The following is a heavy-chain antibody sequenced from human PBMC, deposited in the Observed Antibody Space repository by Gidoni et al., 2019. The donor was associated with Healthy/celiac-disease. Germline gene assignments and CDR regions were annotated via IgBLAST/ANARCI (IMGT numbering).Heavy chain of an antibody. CDR2: IIPSFGTA. CDR1: GGTFSSYA. V-gene: IGHV1-69*01. J-gene: IGHJ4*02. D-gene: IGHD4-17*01. Sequence: QVQLVQSGAEVKKPGSSVKVSCKASGGTFSSYAISWVGQAPGQGLEWMGGIIPSFGTANYAQKFQGRVTITADESTSTAYMELSSLRSEDTAVYYCARDLPTVTTISGGGDYWGQGTQVTVSS. CDR3: ARDLPTVTTISGGGDY.